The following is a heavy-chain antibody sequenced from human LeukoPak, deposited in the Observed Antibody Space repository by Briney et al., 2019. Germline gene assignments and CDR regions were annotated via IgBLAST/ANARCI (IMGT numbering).Heavy chain of an antibody. V-gene: IGHV1-46*01. CDR3: ATPLFPRNDYEDY. D-gene: IGHD4-17*01. CDR2: INPSGGST. J-gene: IGHJ4*02. CDR1: GYTFTSYY. Sequence: AASVKVSCKASGYTFTSYYMHWVRQAPGQGLEWMGIINPSGGSTSYAQKFQGRVTMTEDTSTDTAYMELSSLRSEDTAVYYCATPLFPRNDYEDYWGQGTLVTVSS.